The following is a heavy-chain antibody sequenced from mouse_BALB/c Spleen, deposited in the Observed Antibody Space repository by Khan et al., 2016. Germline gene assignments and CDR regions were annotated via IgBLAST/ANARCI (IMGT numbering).Heavy chain of an antibody. Sequence: VQLQQPGAELVRSGASVKLSCTASVFNIKDYYMHWVKQRPEQGLEWIGWIDPENGDTEYAPKSQGKATMTADTSSNAAYLQFSSLTSEDSAVYYCNAIYYGSDVYFDYWGQGTTLTVSS. D-gene: IGHD1-1*01. CDR2: IDPENGDT. J-gene: IGHJ2*01. CDR1: VFNIKDYY. V-gene: IGHV14-4*02. CDR3: NAIYYGSDVYFDY.